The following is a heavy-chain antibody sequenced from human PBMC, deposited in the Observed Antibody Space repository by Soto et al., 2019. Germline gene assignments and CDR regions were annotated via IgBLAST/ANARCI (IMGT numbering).Heavy chain of an antibody. CDR2: IYYSGST. Sequence: PSETLSLTCTVSGGSISSYYWSWIRQPPGKGLEWIGYIYYSGSTNYNPSLKSRVTISVDTSKNQFSLKLSSVTAADTAVYYCARVEGSLKGYYYYYYMDGWGKGTTVTVSS. CDR1: GGSISSYY. CDR3: ARVEGSLKGYYYYYYMDG. J-gene: IGHJ6*03. V-gene: IGHV4-59*01.